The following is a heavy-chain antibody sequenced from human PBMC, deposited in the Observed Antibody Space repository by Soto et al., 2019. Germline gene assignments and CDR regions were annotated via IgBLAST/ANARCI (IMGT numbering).Heavy chain of an antibody. V-gene: IGHV3-9*01. J-gene: IGHJ4*02. CDR2: IYWNSARI. D-gene: IGHD1-26*01. CDR3: IREMDAGELDN. Sequence: EVRLVESGGGSVQPGMSLRLSCVGSAFNIPDRAMHWVRQAPGKGLEWVSGIYWNSARIDYADSVKGRFTISRDNAKTSRYQPMNSLKAAEPAFYYSIREMDAGELDNWGQATMVTVSS. CDR1: AFNIPDRA.